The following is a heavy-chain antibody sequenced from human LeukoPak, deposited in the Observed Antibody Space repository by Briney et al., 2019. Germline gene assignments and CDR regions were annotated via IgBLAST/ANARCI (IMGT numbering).Heavy chain of an antibody. CDR2: MNPNSGNT. CDR1: GYTFTSFY. D-gene: IGHD2-15*01. J-gene: IGHJ5*02. Sequence: ASVKVSCKASGYTFTSFYIHWVRQAPGQGLEWMGWMNPNSGNTVYAQKFQGRVTMTRNTSISTAYMELSSLRSEDTAVYYCGGGRRGCCSGDGCRRFDPWGQGTLVTVSS. V-gene: IGHV1-8*01. CDR3: GGGRRGCCSGDGCRRFDP.